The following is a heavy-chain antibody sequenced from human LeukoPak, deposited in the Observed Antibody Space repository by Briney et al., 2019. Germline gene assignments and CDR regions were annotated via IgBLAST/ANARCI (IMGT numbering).Heavy chain of an antibody. CDR1: GYTFTCYY. CDR2: INPNSGGT. V-gene: IGHV1-2*02. CDR3: ARGPAYYYDSRGAFDI. Sequence: GASVKVSCKASGYTFTCYYMHWVRQAPGQGLDWVGWINPNSGGTNYAQKFQGRVTMTSDTSISTAYMELSRLRSDDTAVYYCARGPAYYYDSRGAFDIWGQGTMVTVSS. J-gene: IGHJ3*02. D-gene: IGHD3-22*01.